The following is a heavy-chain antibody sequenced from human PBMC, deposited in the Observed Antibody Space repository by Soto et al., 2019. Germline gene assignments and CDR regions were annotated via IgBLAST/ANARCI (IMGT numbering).Heavy chain of an antibody. J-gene: IGHJ5*02. V-gene: IGHV1-69*02. CDR2: IIPILGIA. CDR3: ASLGVVAAAGVWFDP. Sequence: QVQLVQSGAEVKKPGSSVKVSCKASGGTFSSYTISWVRQAPGQGLEWMGRIIPILGIANYAQKFQGRVTITADKSTSTAYMELSSLRSEDTAVYYCASLGVVAAAGVWFDPWGQGTLVTVSS. CDR1: GGTFSSYT. D-gene: IGHD6-13*01.